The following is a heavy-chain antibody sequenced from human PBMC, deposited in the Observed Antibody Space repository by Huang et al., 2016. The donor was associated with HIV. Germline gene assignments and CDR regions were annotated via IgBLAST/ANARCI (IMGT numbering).Heavy chain of an antibody. Sequence: EVQLMESGGGLVQPGGSLRLSCAASGFTFSTYNMNWVRQAPGKGLEWVSSITRSSGSIYYADSVKCRFTISRDNAKNSLYLQMNSLRAEDTAVYYCARFGSYYYGSGSYLDAFDIWGQGTMVTVSS. CDR3: ARFGSYYYGSGSYLDAFDI. CDR2: ITRSSGSI. J-gene: IGHJ3*02. V-gene: IGHV3-48*01. D-gene: IGHD3-10*01. CDR1: GFTFSTYN.